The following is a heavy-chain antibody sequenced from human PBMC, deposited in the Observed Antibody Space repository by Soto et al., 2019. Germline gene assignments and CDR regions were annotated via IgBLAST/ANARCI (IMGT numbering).Heavy chain of an antibody. J-gene: IGHJ4*02. CDR3: ATTNNLRYYDFWSGPLDY. CDR1: GGTFSSYA. V-gene: IGHV1-69*06. D-gene: IGHD3-3*01. Sequence: ASVKVSCKASGGTFSSYAISWVRQAPGQGLEWMGGIIPIFGTANYAQKFQGRVTITADKSTSTAYMEPSSLRSEDTAVYYCATTNNLRYYDFWSGPLDYWGQGTLVTVSS. CDR2: IIPIFGTA.